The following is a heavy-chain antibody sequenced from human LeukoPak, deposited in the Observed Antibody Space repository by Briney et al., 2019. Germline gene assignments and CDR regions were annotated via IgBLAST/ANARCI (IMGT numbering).Heavy chain of an antibody. J-gene: IGHJ4*02. D-gene: IGHD2-15*01. CDR2: VYYNGIT. CDR3: TKLGCSDGSCYPHY. Sequence: SETLSLTCTVSGGSISSYYWSWIRQPPGKGLEWIGYVYYNGITSYNPSLKSRVTISVDTSKNQFSLRLSSVTVADTALYYCTKLGCSDGSCYPHYWGQGTLVTVSS. V-gene: IGHV4-59*08. CDR1: GGSISSYY.